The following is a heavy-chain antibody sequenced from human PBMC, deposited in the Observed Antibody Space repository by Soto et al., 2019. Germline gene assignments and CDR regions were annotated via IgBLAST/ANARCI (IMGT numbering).Heavy chain of an antibody. Sequence: ASVKVSCKASGGIFRTHHISWVRQAPGQGLDWMGGIIPIFGTTNYAQKFQGRVTITADESTSTAYMELSSLRSEDTAVYYCARGSTQNPLSDSSGYYYEDVSFQGDYWGQGTLVTVSS. V-gene: IGHV1-69*13. CDR1: GGIFRTHH. D-gene: IGHD3-22*01. J-gene: IGHJ4*02. CDR2: IIPIFGTT. CDR3: ARGSTQNPLSDSSGYYYEDVSFQGDY.